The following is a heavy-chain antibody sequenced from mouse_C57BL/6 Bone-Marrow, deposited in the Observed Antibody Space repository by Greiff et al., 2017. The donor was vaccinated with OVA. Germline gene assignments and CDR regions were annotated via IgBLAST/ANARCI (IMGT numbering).Heavy chain of an antibody. Sequence: VQLQQPGAELVMPGASVKLSCKASGYTFTSYWMHWVKQRPGQGLEWIGEIDPSDSYTNYNQKFKGKSTLTVDKSSSTAYMQLSSLTSEDSAVDYCARSNGYDRFAYWGQGTLVTVSA. V-gene: IGHV1-69*01. CDR3: ARSNGYDRFAY. D-gene: IGHD2-2*01. CDR1: GYTFTSYW. CDR2: IDPSDSYT. J-gene: IGHJ3*01.